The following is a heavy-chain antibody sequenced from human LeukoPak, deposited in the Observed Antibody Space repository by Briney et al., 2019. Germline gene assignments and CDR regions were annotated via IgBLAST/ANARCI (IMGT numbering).Heavy chain of an antibody. CDR2: ISYDGSNK. D-gene: IGHD6-6*01. CDR1: GFTFSSYG. J-gene: IGHJ4*02. Sequence: GGSLRLSCAASGFTFSSYGMHWVRQAPGKGLEWVAVISYDGSNKYYADSVKGRFTISRDNSKNTLYLQMNSLRAEDTAVYYCARGSLWSSSYFDYWGQGTLVTVSS. CDR3: ARGSLWSSSYFDY. V-gene: IGHV3-30*03.